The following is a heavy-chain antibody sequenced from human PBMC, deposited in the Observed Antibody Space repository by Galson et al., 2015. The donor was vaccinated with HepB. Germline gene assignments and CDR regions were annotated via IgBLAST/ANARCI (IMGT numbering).Heavy chain of an antibody. V-gene: IGHV1-2*04. CDR1: GYTFTGYH. J-gene: IGHJ6*02. CDR3: TRGGGYFNYYCCGMDV. Sequence: SVKVSCKASGYTFTGYHLHWVRQAPGQGLEWMGWINPNSGDTNYAQKFRGWVTMTRDASISTAYMELSRLRSDDTAVYYCTRGGGYFNYYCCGMDVWGQGTTVTVSS. CDR2: INPNSGDT. D-gene: IGHD2/OR15-2a*01.